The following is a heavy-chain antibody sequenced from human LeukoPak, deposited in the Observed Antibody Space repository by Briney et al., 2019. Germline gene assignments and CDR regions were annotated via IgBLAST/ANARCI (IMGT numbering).Heavy chain of an antibody. CDR2: IIPILGIA. V-gene: IGHV1-69*04. D-gene: IGHD4-17*01. CDR3: ARVMKATVRTSNFDY. J-gene: IGHJ4*02. CDR1: GGTFSSYA. Sequence: SVKVSCKASGGTFSSYAISWVRQAPGQGLEWMGRIIPILGIANYAQKFQGRVTITADKSTSTAYMELSSLRSEDTAVYYCARVMKATVRTSNFDYWGQGTLVTVSS.